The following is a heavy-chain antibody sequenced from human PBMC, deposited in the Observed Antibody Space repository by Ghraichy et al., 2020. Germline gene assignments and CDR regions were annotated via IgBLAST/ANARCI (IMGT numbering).Heavy chain of an antibody. CDR2: IWPDGSNK. Sequence: GGSLRLSCAASGFTFSDFGMHWVRQAPGKGLEWVAIIWPDGSNKYYGDSVKGRFTISRDNSKNTLYLQMNSLRAEDTAVYYCARQLLYDGVYVYYGLAAWVQGTTFTVSS. V-gene: IGHV3-33*08. CDR3: ARQLLYDGVYVYYGLAA. D-gene: IGHD2-8*01. J-gene: IGHJ6*01. CDR1: GFTFSDFG.